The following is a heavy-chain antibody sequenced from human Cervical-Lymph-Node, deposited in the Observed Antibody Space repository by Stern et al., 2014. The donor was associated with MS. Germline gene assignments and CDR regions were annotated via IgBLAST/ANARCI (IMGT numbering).Heavy chain of an antibody. V-gene: IGHV3-33*01. CDR2: AWYDGSTA. CDR1: GFTFSNYG. Sequence: VHLVESGGGVVQPGTSLRLSCAASGFTFSNYGMHWVRQAPGKGLEWVALAWYDGSTAYYTNSVKGRFTISRDNSRNTLSLQMNSLTAEDTAVYYCARGHIPFAYNYLFDYWGQGTLVTVSS. D-gene: IGHD5-24*01. CDR3: ARGHIPFAYNYLFDY. J-gene: IGHJ4*02.